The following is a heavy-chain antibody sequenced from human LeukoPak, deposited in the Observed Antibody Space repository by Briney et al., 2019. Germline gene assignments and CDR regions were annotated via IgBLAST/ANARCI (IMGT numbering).Heavy chain of an antibody. CDR3: ARASVRFGNIVATTYYYYGMDV. CDR2: ISAYNGNT. CDR1: GYTLASYG. Sequence: GASVKVSCKASGYTLASYGISWVRQAPGQGLEWMGWISAYNGNTNYAQKLQGRVTMTTDTSTSTAYMGLRSLRSDDTAVYYCARASVRFGNIVATTYYYYGMDVWGQGTTVTVSS. D-gene: IGHD5-12*01. V-gene: IGHV1-18*01. J-gene: IGHJ6*02.